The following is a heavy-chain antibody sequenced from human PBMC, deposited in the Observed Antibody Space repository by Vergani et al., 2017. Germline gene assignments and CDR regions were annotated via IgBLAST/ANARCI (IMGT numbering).Heavy chain of an antibody. V-gene: IGHV3-9*01. CDR3: AKDWPFVVVPVGLKGDYYMDV. Sequence: EVQLVESGGGLVQPGRSLRLSCAASGFTFDDYAMHWVRQAPGKGLEWVSGISWHSGSIGYADSVKGRFTIPRDNANNSLYLQMNSLRAEDTALYYCAKDWPFVVVPVGLKGDYYMDVWGKGTTVTVSS. CDR1: GFTFDDYA. CDR2: ISWHSGSI. J-gene: IGHJ6*03. D-gene: IGHD2-2*01.